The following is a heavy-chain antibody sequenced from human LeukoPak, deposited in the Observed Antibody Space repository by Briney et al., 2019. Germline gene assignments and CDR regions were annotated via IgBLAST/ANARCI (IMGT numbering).Heavy chain of an antibody. V-gene: IGHV4-38-2*02. Sequence: SETLSLTCTVSGYSISSGYYWGWIRQPPGKGLEWIGSIYHSGSTYYNPSLKSRVTISVDTSKNQFSLKLSSVTAADTAVYYCARAGNLLWFGESYAFDIWGQGTMVTVSS. CDR2: IYHSGST. D-gene: IGHD3-10*01. CDR1: GYSISSGYY. J-gene: IGHJ3*02. CDR3: ARAGNLLWFGESYAFDI.